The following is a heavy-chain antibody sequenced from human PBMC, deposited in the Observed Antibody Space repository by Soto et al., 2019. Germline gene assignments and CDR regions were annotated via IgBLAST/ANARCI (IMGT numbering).Heavy chain of an antibody. J-gene: IGHJ4*02. D-gene: IGHD1-26*01. CDR1: GYTFTSYA. CDR3: ARVLVGATPVDY. Sequence: ASVKVSCKASGYTFTSYAMHWVRQAPGQRLEWMGWINAGNGNTKYSQKFQGRVTITRDTSASTAYMELSSLRSEDTAVYYCARVLVGATPVDYWGPGTLVTVSS. CDR2: INAGNGNT. V-gene: IGHV1-3*01.